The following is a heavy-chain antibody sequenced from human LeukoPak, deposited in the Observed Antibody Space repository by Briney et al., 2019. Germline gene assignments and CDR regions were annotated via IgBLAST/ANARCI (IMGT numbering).Heavy chain of an antibody. V-gene: IGHV1-18*01. CDR1: GYTFTSYG. CDR3: ARDSVLFYYYDSSGDRHYDY. Sequence: ASVKVSCKASGYTFTSYGVSWVRQAPGQGLEWMGWISAYNGNTNYAQKLQGRVTMTTDTSTSTAYMELRSLRSDDTAVYHCARDSVLFYYYDSSGDRHYDYWGQGTLVTVSS. J-gene: IGHJ4*02. CDR2: ISAYNGNT. D-gene: IGHD3-22*01.